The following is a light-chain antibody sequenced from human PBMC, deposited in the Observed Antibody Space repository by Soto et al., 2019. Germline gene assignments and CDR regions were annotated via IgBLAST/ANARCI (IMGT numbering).Light chain of an antibody. CDR2: GAS. Sequence: IVLMQSQCNLSLSLWGTATISCSASRSVSSSYLAWYQQKPGQAPRLLIYGASSRATGIPDRFSGSASWTDFTLTISRLEPEDFAVYYCQQYGSSPRTFGQGTKVEI. CDR3: QQYGSSPRT. CDR1: RSVSSSY. V-gene: IGKV3-20*01. J-gene: IGKJ1*01.